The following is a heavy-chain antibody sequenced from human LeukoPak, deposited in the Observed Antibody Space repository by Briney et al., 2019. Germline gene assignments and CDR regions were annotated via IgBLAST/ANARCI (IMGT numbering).Heavy chain of an antibody. D-gene: IGHD6-25*01. CDR3: ARDLVAAATTGGYYFEY. Sequence: PGGSLRLSCAASGFTFSSYSMNWVRQAPGKGLEWVSSISSSSSYIYYADSVKGRFTISRDNAKNSLYLQMNSLRVEDTAVYYCARDLVAAATTGGYYFEYWGQGTLVTVSS. CDR1: GFTFSSYS. J-gene: IGHJ4*02. CDR2: ISSSSSYI. V-gene: IGHV3-21*04.